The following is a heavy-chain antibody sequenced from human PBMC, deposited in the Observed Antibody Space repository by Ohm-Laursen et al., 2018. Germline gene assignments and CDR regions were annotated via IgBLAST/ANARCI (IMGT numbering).Heavy chain of an antibody. D-gene: IGHD3-16*02. Sequence: SLRLSCSASGFTFDDYAMHWVRQAPGKGLEWVSGISWNSGSIGYADSVKGRFTISRDNAKNSLYLQMNSLRAEDTALYYCAKGGPLGPPFDYWGQGTLVTVSS. CDR2: ISWNSGSI. CDR1: GFTFDDYA. J-gene: IGHJ4*02. CDR3: AKGGPLGPPFDY. V-gene: IGHV3-9*01.